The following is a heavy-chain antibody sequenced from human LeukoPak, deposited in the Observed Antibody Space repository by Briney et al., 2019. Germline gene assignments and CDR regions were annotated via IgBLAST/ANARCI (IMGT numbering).Heavy chain of an antibody. CDR3: ARALDSSGYYYLDY. J-gene: IGHJ4*02. V-gene: IGHV3-21*01. D-gene: IGHD3-22*01. Sequence: GGSLRLSCAASGSTFSSYSMNWVRQAPGKGLEWVSSISSSSSYIYYADSVKGRFTISRDNAKNSLYLQMNSLRAEDTAVYYCARALDSSGYYYLDYWGQGTLVTVPS. CDR2: ISSSSSYI. CDR1: GSTFSSYS.